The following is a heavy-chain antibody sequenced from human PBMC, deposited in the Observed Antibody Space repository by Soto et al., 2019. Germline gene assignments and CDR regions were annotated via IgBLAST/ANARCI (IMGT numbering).Heavy chain of an antibody. Sequence: GGSLRLSCAASGFTFSSYAMSWVRQAPGKGLELVSAISGSDGSTYYADSVKGRFTISRDNSKNTLYLQMNSLRAEDTAVYYCAKESADYYDSSGYPYNWFDPWGQGTLVTVSS. CDR2: ISGSDGST. J-gene: IGHJ5*02. V-gene: IGHV3-23*01. CDR1: GFTFSSYA. CDR3: AKESADYYDSSGYPYNWFDP. D-gene: IGHD3-22*01.